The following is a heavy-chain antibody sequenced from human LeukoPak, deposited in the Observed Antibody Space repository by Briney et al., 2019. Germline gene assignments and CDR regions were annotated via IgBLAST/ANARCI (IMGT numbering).Heavy chain of an antibody. CDR2: IYYSGST. CDR3: ARVRYRPYYYGWRPDLIADAFDI. D-gene: IGHD3-10*01. J-gene: IGHJ3*02. V-gene: IGHV4-59*01. Sequence: SETLSLTCTVSGGSISSYYWSWIRQPPGKGLEWIGYIYYSGSTTYNPSLESRVTMSVDTSKNQFSLTMTSVSAADTAIYYCARVRYRPYYYGWRPDLIADAFDIWGQGTMVTVYS. CDR1: GGSISSYY.